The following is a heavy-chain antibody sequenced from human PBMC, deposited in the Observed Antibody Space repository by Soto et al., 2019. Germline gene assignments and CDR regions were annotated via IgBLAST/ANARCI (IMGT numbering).Heavy chain of an antibody. D-gene: IGHD3-16*01. V-gene: IGHV3-43*01. Sequence: GGSLRLSCAASGFRFDDYNIHWVRQAPGKGLEWVSLITWNGGNSYYADSVKGRFTISRDGTTESVSLQMTSLKREDTGLYFCARETLSYGSALDVWGQGTTVTGSS. CDR3: ARETLSYGSALDV. CDR2: ITWNGGNS. CDR1: GFRFDDYN. J-gene: IGHJ6*02.